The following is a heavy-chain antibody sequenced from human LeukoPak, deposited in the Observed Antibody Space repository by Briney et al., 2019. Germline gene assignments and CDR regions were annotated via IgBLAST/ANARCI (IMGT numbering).Heavy chain of an antibody. J-gene: IGHJ6*03. CDR3: AKGHYTDV. V-gene: IGHV3-30*04. CDR1: GFTFSTYP. Sequence: GGSLRLSCAASGFTFSTYPMHWVRQAPGKGLEWVAVISNDGSNKYYADSVKGRFTLSRDSSKNTLYLQMNSLRAEDTAVYYCAKGHYTDVWGKGTTVTVSS. CDR2: ISNDGSNK.